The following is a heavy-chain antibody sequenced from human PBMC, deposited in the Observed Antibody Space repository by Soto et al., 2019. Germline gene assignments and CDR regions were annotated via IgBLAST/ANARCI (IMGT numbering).Heavy chain of an antibody. CDR3: ARTNGSGSGRYYYYYMDV. Sequence: PSETLSLTCTVSGGFISSYYWSWIRQPPGKGLEWIGYIYYSGSTNYNPSLKSRVTISVDTSKNQFSLKLSSVTAADTAVYYCARTNGSGSGRYYYYYMDVWGKGTTVTVS. V-gene: IGHV4-59*01. CDR1: GGFISSYY. J-gene: IGHJ6*03. CDR2: IYYSGST. D-gene: IGHD3-10*01.